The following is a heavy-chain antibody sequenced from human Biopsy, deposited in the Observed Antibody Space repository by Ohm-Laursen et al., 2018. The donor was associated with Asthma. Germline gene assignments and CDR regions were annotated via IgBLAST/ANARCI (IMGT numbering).Heavy chain of an antibody. CDR3: AKDVFPGWELRRGPDY. J-gene: IGHJ4*02. Sequence: SLRLSCAASGFTFSNYGMHWVRQAPGKGLDWVAVISFDGSNKNYTDSVKGRFTIPRDNSRNTLHLQMNSLRAEDTAVYYCAKDVFPGWELRRGPDYWGQGTLVTASS. V-gene: IGHV3-30*18. D-gene: IGHD1-26*01. CDR1: GFTFSNYG. CDR2: ISFDGSNK.